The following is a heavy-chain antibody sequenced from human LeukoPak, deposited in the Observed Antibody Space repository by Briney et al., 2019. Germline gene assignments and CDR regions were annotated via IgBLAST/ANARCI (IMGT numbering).Heavy chain of an antibody. CDR3: AREPYSSSGNLFDY. CDR1: GYTSTSYD. J-gene: IGHJ4*02. V-gene: IGHV1-2*02. Sequence: ASVKVSCKASGYTSTSYDIHWVRQATGQGLEWMGWINPNSGGTNYAQKFQGRVTMTRDTSISTAYMELSRLRSDDTAVYYCAREPYSSSGNLFDYWGQGTLVTVSS. CDR2: INPNSGGT. D-gene: IGHD6-6*01.